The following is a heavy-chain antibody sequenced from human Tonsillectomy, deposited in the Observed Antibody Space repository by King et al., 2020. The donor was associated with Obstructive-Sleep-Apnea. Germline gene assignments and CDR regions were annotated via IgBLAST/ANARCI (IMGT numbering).Heavy chain of an antibody. CDR3: ATMYYYDSSGSLGFDP. V-gene: IGHV1-24*01. CDR2: FDPEDGET. J-gene: IGHJ5*02. CDR1: GYTLTELS. Sequence: QLVQSGAEVKKPGASVKVSCKVSGYTLTELSMHWVRQAPGKGLEWMGGFDPEDGETIYAQKFQGRVTMTEDTSTDKAYMELSSLRSEDTAVYYCATMYYYDSSGSLGFDPWGQGTLVTVSS. D-gene: IGHD3-22*01.